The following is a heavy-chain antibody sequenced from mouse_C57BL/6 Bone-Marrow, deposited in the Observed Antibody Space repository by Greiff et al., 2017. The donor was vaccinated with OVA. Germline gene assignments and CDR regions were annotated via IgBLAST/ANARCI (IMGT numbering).Heavy chain of an antibody. D-gene: IGHD1-1*01. V-gene: IGHV1-69*01. CDR2: IDPSDSYT. Sequence: QVQLQQPGAELVMPGASVKLSCKASGYTFTSYWMHWVKQRPGQGLEWIGEIDPSDSYTNYNQKFKGKSTLTVDKSSSTAYMQLSSLTSEDSAVYYCARGYITTVVEAMDYWGQGTSVTVSS. J-gene: IGHJ4*01. CDR3: ARGYITTVVEAMDY. CDR1: GYTFTSYW.